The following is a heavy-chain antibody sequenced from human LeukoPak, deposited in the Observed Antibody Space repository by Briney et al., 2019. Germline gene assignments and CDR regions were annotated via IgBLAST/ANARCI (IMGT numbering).Heavy chain of an antibody. D-gene: IGHD6-6*01. CDR1: GDSISSGGYY. J-gene: IGHJ4*02. CDR2: VSDSGST. V-gene: IGHV4-61*08. CDR3: ARQNGQLVNY. Sequence: SETLSLTCTVSGDSISSGGYYWSWIRQPPGKGLEWIGYVSDSGSTNYNPSLKSRVTISVDTSKNQFSLKLSSVTAADTAVYYCARQNGQLVNYWGQGILVTVSS.